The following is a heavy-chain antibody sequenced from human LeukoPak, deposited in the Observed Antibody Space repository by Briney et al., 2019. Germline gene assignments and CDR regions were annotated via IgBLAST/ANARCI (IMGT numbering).Heavy chain of an antibody. CDR1: GFTFSSYS. Sequence: GGSLRLSCAASGFTFSSYSMNWVRQAPGKGLEWVSSISSSSSYIYYADSVKRRFTISRDNAKNSLYLQMISLRAEDTAVYYCASPGYYYDSSGYQLDAFDIWGQGTMVTVSS. CDR3: ASPGYYYDSSGYQLDAFDI. V-gene: IGHV3-21*01. D-gene: IGHD3-22*01. J-gene: IGHJ3*02. CDR2: ISSSSSYI.